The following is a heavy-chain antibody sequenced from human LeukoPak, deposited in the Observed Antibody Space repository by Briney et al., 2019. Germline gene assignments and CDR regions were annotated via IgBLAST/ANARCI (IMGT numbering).Heavy chain of an antibody. J-gene: IGHJ4*02. V-gene: IGHV3-21*01. CDR3: ARSPPPYCGGDCYTTFDY. CDR1: GFTFSSYS. CDR2: ISSSSSYI. D-gene: IGHD2-21*01. Sequence: PGGSLRLSCAASGFTFSSYSMNWVRQAPGKGLEWVSSISSSSSYIYYADSVKGRFTISRDNAKNSLYLQMNSLRAEDTAVYYCARSPPPYCGGDCYTTFDYWGQGTLVTVSS.